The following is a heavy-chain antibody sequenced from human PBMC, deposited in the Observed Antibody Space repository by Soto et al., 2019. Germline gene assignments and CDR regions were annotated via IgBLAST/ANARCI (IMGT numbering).Heavy chain of an antibody. D-gene: IGHD3-10*01. Sequence: GGSLRLSCAASGFTFSTYAINWVRQAPGKGLEWVSYISGGGSTIYYADSVKGRFTISRDNAKNSLYLQMNSLRAEDTAVYYCAGSGSYLDNWFDPWGQGTLVTVSS. V-gene: IGHV3-48*04. CDR1: GFTFSTYA. CDR2: ISGGGSTI. CDR3: AGSGSYLDNWFDP. J-gene: IGHJ5*02.